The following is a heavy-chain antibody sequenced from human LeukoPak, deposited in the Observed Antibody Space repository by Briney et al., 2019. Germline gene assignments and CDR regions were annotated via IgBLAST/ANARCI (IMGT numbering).Heavy chain of an antibody. CDR3: ATMGYSGSYFDY. CDR2: MNPNSGNT. V-gene: IGHV1-8*01. D-gene: IGHD1-26*01. J-gene: IGHJ4*02. Sequence: ASVKVSCKASEYTFTSYDINWVRQATGQGLEWMGWMNPNSGNTGYAQKFQGRVTMTEDTSTDTAYMELSSLRSEDTAVYYCATMGYSGSYFDYWGQGTLVTVSS. CDR1: EYTFTSYD.